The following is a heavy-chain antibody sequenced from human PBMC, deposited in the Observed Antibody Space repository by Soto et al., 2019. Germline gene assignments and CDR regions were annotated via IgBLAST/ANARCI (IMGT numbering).Heavy chain of an antibody. CDR2: ISSSTKTI. J-gene: IGHJ3*02. V-gene: IGHV3-48*01. CDR3: ARKGGARDAFDI. Sequence: GGSLRLSCAASGFAFSSYNMNWVRQAPGKGLERISHISSSTKTIYYTESVEDRYSNSRDNAKNSLYLQMNTQKAEDTSVYYCARKGGARDAFDIWGQGTMVTVSS. D-gene: IGHD3-16*01. CDR1: GFAFSSYN.